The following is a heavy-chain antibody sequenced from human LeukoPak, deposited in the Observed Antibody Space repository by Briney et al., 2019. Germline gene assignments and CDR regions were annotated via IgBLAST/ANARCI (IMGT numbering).Heavy chain of an antibody. CDR2: VYYSGAT. CDR1: GGSISGSY. Sequence: PSETLSLTCSVSGGSISGSYWFWIRQPPGKGLEWIGYVYYSGATNYNPSLRSRVTLSVDTSKNQFSLKLSSVTAADTAVYYCARASSYCSSTSCYRGWFDPWGQGTLVTVSS. V-gene: IGHV4-59*12. J-gene: IGHJ5*02. D-gene: IGHD2-2*01. CDR3: ARASSYCSSTSCYRGWFDP.